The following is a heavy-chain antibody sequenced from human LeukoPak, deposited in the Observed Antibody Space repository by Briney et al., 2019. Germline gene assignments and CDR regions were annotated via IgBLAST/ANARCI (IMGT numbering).Heavy chain of an antibody. D-gene: IGHD2-21*01. CDR3: AREYCGGDCYYH. J-gene: IGHJ4*02. CDR1: GGSISSYY. CDR2: IYYSGST. V-gene: IGHV4-59*01. Sequence: SETLSLTCTVSGGSISSYYWSWIRQPPGKGLEWIGYIYYSGSTNYNPSLKSRVTISVDTSKNQFSLKLSSVTAADTAVYYCAREYCGGDCYYHWGQGTLVTVSS.